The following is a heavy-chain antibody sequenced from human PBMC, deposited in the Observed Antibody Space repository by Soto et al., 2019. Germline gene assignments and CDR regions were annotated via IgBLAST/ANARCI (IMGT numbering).Heavy chain of an antibody. Sequence: QVQLVQSGAEAKTPGASVKISCKAFGYSFTTYYMHWVRQAPGQGLEWMGKIYPSGGSTSFAQNFRGRVTMDADTSTSTVYMELSSLTSDDTAVYYCARDLEYNFYDFWGQGTLVTVSS. D-gene: IGHD3-3*01. CDR3: ARDLEYNFYDF. V-gene: IGHV1-46*01. CDR1: GYSFTTYY. CDR2: IYPSGGST. J-gene: IGHJ4*02.